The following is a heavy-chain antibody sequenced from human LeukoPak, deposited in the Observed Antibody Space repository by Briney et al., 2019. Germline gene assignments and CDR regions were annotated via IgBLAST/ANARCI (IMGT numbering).Heavy chain of an antibody. CDR1: GGSFSGYY. CDR2: INHSGST. V-gene: IGHV4-34*01. J-gene: IGHJ4*02. Sequence: SETLSLTCAVYGGSFSGYYWSWIRQPPGKGLEWIGEINHSGSTTYHPSLRTRVTISVDTSKNQFSLRLSSVTAADTAVYYCARRRHYHNWNDRGYFDYWGQETLVTVSP. D-gene: IGHD1-20*01. CDR3: ARRRHYHNWNDRGYFDY.